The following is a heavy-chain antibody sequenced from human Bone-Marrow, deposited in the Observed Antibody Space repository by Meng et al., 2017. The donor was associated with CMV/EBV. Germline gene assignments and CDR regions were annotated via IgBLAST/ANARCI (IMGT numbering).Heavy chain of an antibody. CDR3: AKEPKLVSGGMDV. Sequence: GGSLRLSCAASGFTFSSYAMSWVRQAPGKGLEWVAFIRYDGSNKYYADSVKGRFTISRDNSKNTLYLQMNSLRAEDTAVYYCAKEPKLVSGGMDVWGQGTTVTVSS. J-gene: IGHJ6*02. CDR1: GFTFSSYA. V-gene: IGHV3-30*02. CDR2: IRYDGSNK. D-gene: IGHD6-13*01.